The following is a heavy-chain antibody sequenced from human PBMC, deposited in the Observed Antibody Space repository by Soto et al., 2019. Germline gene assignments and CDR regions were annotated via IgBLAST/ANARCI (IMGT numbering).Heavy chain of an antibody. CDR1: GFTFSSYA. D-gene: IGHD2-15*01. J-gene: IGHJ6*02. Sequence: EVQLLESGGGLVQPGGSLRLSCAASGFTFSSYAMSWVRQAPGKGLEWVSAISGSGGSTYYADSVKGRFTISRDNSKNTLYLQMNSLRAEDTAVYYCAKSLGRYHDGGKSGGMDVWGQGTTVTVSS. CDR2: ISGSGGST. CDR3: AKSLGRYHDGGKSGGMDV. V-gene: IGHV3-23*01.